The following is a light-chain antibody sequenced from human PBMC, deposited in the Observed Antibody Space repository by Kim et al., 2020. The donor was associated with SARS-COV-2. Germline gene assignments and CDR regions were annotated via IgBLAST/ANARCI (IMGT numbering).Light chain of an antibody. CDR2: DAC. J-gene: IGKJ1*01. Sequence: SVGETATLSLRARRGVSSFVAWYQQKPGQAPRLLIYDACSSPTGIPARFSGSWSGADFTLTSSRLEPEDFAVYYCQHRSRWPSTFGQGTKVDIK. V-gene: IGKV3-11*01. CDR3: QHRSRWPST. CDR1: RGVSSF.